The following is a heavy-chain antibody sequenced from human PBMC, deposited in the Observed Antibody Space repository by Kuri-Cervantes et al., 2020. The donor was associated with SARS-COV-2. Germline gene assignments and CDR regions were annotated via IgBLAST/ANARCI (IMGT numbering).Heavy chain of an antibody. Sequence: GGSLRLSCAASGFTFSSYSMNWVRQAPGKGLEWVSYISSSSSTIYYADSVKGRFTISRDNAKNSPYLQMNSLRAEDTAVYYCARGYSYGYAVLDAFGIWGQGTMVTVSS. V-gene: IGHV3-48*01. CDR2: ISSSSSTI. J-gene: IGHJ3*02. D-gene: IGHD5-18*01. CDR1: GFTFSSYS. CDR3: ARGYSYGYAVLDAFGI.